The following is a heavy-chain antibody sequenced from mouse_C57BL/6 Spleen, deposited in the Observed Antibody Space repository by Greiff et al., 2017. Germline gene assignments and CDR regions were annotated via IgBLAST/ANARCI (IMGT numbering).Heavy chain of an antibody. Sequence: VQLQQSGAELVKPGASVKLSCTASGFNIKDYYMPWVKQRTEQGLEWIGRIDPEDGETKYAPKFQGKDTITADTSSNTAYLQLSSLTSEDTAVYYCARGSSGRFFDYWGQGTTLTVSS. J-gene: IGHJ2*01. CDR1: GFNIKDYY. CDR2: IDPEDGET. V-gene: IGHV14-2*01. CDR3: ARGSSGRFFDY. D-gene: IGHD3-2*02.